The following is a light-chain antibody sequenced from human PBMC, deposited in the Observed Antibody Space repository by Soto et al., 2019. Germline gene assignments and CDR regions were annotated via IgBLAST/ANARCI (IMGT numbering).Light chain of an antibody. CDR3: QLYGRSPTWT. J-gene: IGKJ1*01. CDR2: GAF. Sequence: IVLKQSPDTLSLSPGERATLSCRAIQSVVSSFLAWFQQRPGQAPRLLIYGAFNRATGIPDRFSGSGSGTDFTLTINRLEPEDFAVYYCQLYGRSPTWTFGQGTKVDI. CDR1: QSVVSSF. V-gene: IGKV3-20*01.